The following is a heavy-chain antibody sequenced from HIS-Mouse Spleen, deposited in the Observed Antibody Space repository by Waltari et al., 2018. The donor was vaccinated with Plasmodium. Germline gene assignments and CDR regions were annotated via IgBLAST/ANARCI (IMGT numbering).Heavy chain of an antibody. CDR2: IYYSGST. V-gene: IGHV4-39*07. CDR1: GGSISSSSYY. J-gene: IGHJ4*02. Sequence: QLQLQESGPGLVKPSETLSLTCTVSGGSISSSSYYGGWIRQPPGKGLEWIGTIYYSGSTYYNPSLKSRVTISVDTSRNQFSLKLSSVTAADTAVYYCARGDSSSWYYFDYWGQGTLVTVSS. CDR3: ARGDSSSWYYFDY. D-gene: IGHD6-13*01.